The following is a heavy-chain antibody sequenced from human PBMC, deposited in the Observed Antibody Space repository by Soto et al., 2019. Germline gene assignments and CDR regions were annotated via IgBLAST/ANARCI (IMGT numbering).Heavy chain of an antibody. CDR1: GASVSSHH. D-gene: IGHD6-19*01. CDR2: DYSDSA. Sequence: QVQLQESGPGVVKPSETLSLTCTVSGASVSSHHWTWIRQPPGKGLEWIGDYSDSASYSPSLKSRVTISADTSKNPFSRNLSSVTAADTAVYYCAAYRRGEGGRGYWGQGTLVTVSS. CDR3: AAYRRGEGGRGY. J-gene: IGHJ4*02. V-gene: IGHV4-59*08.